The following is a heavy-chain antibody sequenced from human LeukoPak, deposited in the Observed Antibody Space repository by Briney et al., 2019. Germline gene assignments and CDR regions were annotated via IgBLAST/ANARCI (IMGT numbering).Heavy chain of an antibody. V-gene: IGHV3-20*04. CDR2: INWNGGST. CDR3: ARAHFSGSFGY. J-gene: IGHJ4*02. CDR1: GFIFDDYG. Sequence: GGSLRLSCAASGFIFDDYGMSWVRQAPGRGLEWVSGINWNGGSTSYADSVKGRFTISRDNAKNSLYLQMNSLRAEDTAFYYCARAHFSGSFGYWGQGTLVTVPS. D-gene: IGHD1-26*01.